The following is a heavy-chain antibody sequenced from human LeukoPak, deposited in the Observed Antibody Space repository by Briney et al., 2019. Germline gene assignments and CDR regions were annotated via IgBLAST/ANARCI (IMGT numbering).Heavy chain of an antibody. J-gene: IGHJ4*02. CDR1: AFTFSDYS. V-gene: IGHV3-48*01. Sequence: PGGSLRLSCAASAFTFSDYSMNWVRQAPGKGLEWVSYISGRSSTIYYADSVKGRFTISRDNAKNSMYLQMNSLRAEDTAVYYCARDRIKSGSYYFDYWGQGTLVIVSS. CDR3: ARDRIKSGSYYFDY. D-gene: IGHD1-26*01. CDR2: ISGRSSTI.